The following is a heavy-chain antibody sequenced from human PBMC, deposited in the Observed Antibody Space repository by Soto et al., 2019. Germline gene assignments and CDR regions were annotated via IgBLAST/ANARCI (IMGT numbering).Heavy chain of an antibody. CDR2: LNPKSGMT. D-gene: IGHD1-26*01. CDR1: GYTFSTYD. V-gene: IGHV1-8*01. CDR3: ARVAGSPDY. Sequence: QVQLVQSGPEVKKPGASVKVSCKASGYTFSTYDFNWVRQAPGLGLEWMGWLNPKSGMTGSAQKFQGRVTMTRDSSISTVYMELSSLRSEDTAAYYCARVAGSPDYWGQGTLVTVSS. J-gene: IGHJ4*02.